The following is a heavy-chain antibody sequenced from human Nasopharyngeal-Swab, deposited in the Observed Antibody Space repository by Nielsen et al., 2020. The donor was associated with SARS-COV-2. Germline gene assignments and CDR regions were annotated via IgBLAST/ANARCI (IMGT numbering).Heavy chain of an antibody. CDR2: IYSGGST. Sequence: GGSLRLSCAASGFTVSSNYMSWVRQAPGKGLEWASVIYSGGSTYYADSVKGRFTISRDNSKNTLYLQMNSLRAEDTAVYYCARESPTLHYYYYMDVWGKGTTVTVSS. CDR3: ARESPTLHYYYYMDV. CDR1: GFTVSSNY. J-gene: IGHJ6*03. V-gene: IGHV3-53*01.